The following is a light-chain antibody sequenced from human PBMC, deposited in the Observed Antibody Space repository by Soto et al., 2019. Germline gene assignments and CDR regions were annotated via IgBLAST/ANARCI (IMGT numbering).Light chain of an antibody. V-gene: IGLV2-14*01. CDR1: NSDVGGYNL. Sequence: QSVLTQPASVSGSPGQSITISCTGTNSDVGGYNLVSWYQQHPGKAPKLIIYEVSDRPSGVSHRFSGSKAGNTASLTITGLQAEDEADYYCQSYDSSLSVVFGGGTQLTVL. CDR3: QSYDSSLSVV. CDR2: EVS. J-gene: IGLJ2*01.